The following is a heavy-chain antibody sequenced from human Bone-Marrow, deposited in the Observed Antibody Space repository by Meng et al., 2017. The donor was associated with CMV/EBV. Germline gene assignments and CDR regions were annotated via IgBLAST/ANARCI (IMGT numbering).Heavy chain of an antibody. V-gene: IGHV5-51*01. CDR3: ARLVRGDIAGALIQH. Sequence: GGSLRLSCKGSGYSFTSYWIGWVRQMPGKGLEWMGIIYPGDSDTRYSPSFQGQVTISADKSISIAYLQWSSLKASDTAMYYCARLVRGDIAGALIQHWGQGTLVTVSS. J-gene: IGHJ1*01. D-gene: IGHD1-26*01. CDR1: GYSFTSYW. CDR2: IYPGDSDT.